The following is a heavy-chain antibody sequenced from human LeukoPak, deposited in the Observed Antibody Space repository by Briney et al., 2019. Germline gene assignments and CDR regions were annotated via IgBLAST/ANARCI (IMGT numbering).Heavy chain of an antibody. J-gene: IGHJ4*02. CDR2: INWNGGST. Sequence: GGSLRLSCAASGFTFDDYGMSWVRQAPGKGLEWVSGINWNGGSTGYADSVKGRFTISRDNAKNSLYLQMNSLRAEDTALYHCAREGGGSSAGGFDYWGQGTLVTVSS. V-gene: IGHV3-20*01. D-gene: IGHD6-6*01. CDR3: AREGGGSSAGGFDY. CDR1: GFTFDDYG.